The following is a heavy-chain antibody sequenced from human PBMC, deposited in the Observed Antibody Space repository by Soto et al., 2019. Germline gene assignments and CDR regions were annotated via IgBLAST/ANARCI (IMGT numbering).Heavy chain of an antibody. CDR2: IYPGDSDT. CDR3: ARHGRPAGYYYMAV. J-gene: IGHJ6*03. D-gene: IGHD1-1*01. CDR1: GYSSTSCW. V-gene: IGHV5-51*01. Sequence: KVACRVAGYSSTSCWMGCLRQMPGKGLEWMGIIYPGDSDTRYSPSFQGQVTISADKSISTAYLQWSSLKASDTAMYYCARHGRPAGYYYMAVWGKGTTVPVSS.